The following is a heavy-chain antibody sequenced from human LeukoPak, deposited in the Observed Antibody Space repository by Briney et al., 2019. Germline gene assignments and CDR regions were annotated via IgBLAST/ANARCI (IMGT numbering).Heavy chain of an antibody. V-gene: IGHV4-59*08. CDR2: IYYSGST. CDR1: GGSISSYY. D-gene: IGHD6-19*01. J-gene: IGHJ5*02. Sequence: SETLSLTCTVSGGSISSYYWSWIRQPPGKGLEWIGNIYYSGSTNYNPSLKSRVTISVDTSKNQFSLKLSSVTAADTAVYYCARLIAVAGRCDWFDPWGQGTLVTVSS. CDR3: ARLIAVAGRCDWFDP.